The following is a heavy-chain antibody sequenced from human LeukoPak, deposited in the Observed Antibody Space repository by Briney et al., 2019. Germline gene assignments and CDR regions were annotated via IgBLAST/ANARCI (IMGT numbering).Heavy chain of an antibody. CDR2: INPIFGTA. D-gene: IGHD6-6*01. Sequence: ASVKVSCKASGGTFSSYAISWVRQAPGQGLEWMGGINPIFGTANYAQKFQGRVTITADESTSTAYMELSSLRSGDTAVYYCARGGQLVPSLDYWGQGTLVTVSS. J-gene: IGHJ4*02. CDR1: GGTFSSYA. CDR3: ARGGQLVPSLDY. V-gene: IGHV1-69*13.